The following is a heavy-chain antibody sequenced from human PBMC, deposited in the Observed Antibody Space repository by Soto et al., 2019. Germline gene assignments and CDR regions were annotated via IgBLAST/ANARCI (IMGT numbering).Heavy chain of an antibody. CDR2: IWYDGSNK. D-gene: IGHD3-10*01. CDR3: ARAMVRGTGGGYYYYYMDV. CDR1: GFTFSSYG. V-gene: IGHV3-33*01. J-gene: IGHJ6*03. Sequence: PGGSLRLSCAASGFTFSSYGMHWVRQAPGKGLEWVAVIWYDGSNKYYADSVKGRFTISRDNSKNTLYLQMNSLRAEDTAVYYCARAMVRGTGGGYYYYYMDVWGKGTTVTVSS.